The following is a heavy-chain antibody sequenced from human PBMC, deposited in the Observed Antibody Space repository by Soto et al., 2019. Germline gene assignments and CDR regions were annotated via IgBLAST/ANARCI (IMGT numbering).Heavy chain of an antibody. V-gene: IGHV3-74*01. CDR2: INSDGTST. Sequence: PGGSLRLSCVVSGFTFSSYLMHWVRQAPGKGLVWVSRINSDGTSTIYADSVKGRFTISRDNAKNKLYLQMHSLRAEDTAVYYCARVKDTAVAMYYSYYYGMDVWGQGTPVTVSS. J-gene: IGHJ6*02. CDR3: ARVKDTAVAMYYSYYYGMDV. D-gene: IGHD5-18*01. CDR1: GFTFSSYL.